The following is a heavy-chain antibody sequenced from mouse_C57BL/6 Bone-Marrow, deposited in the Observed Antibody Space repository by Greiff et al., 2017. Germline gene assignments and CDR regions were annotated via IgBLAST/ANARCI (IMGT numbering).Heavy chain of an antibody. CDR2: IYPRSGNT. CDR3: ASHYYGSTLDY. CDR1: GYTFTSYG. V-gene: IGHV1-81*01. D-gene: IGHD1-1*01. J-gene: IGHJ4*01. Sequence: QVQLQQSGAELARPGASVKLSCKASGYTFTSYGISWVKQRTGPGLEWIGEIYPRSGNTYYNAKFKGKATLTADTSSSTAYIERRSLTSEDSAVYFGASHYYGSTLDYWGQGTSVTVSS.